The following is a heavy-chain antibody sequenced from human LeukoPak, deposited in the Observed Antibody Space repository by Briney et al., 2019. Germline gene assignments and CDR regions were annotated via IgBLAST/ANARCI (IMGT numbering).Heavy chain of an antibody. J-gene: IGHJ4*02. V-gene: IGHV3-9*01. Sequence: GRSLRLSCAASGFTFDDCAMHWVRHAPGEGLEWVSGISWNSGNIDYADSVKGRFAISRDNTKNSLYLQMNNLRAEDTAFYYCAKVPGGGLTPHFDYWGQGALVTVSS. D-gene: IGHD3-10*01. CDR1: GFTFDDCA. CDR3: AKVPGGGLTPHFDY. CDR2: ISWNSGNI.